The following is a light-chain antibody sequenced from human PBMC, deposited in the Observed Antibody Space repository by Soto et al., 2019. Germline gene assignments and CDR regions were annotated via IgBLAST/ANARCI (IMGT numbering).Light chain of an antibody. CDR1: SSNIGSNS. V-gene: IGLV1-44*01. J-gene: IGLJ1*01. CDR3: AAWDDSLNGLYV. Sequence: QLVLTQPPSASGTPGQRVTISCSGSSSNIGSNSVNWYQQLPGTAPKLLIHSNNQRPSGVPDRFSGSKSGTSASLAISGLQSEDEADYYCAAWDDSLNGLYVFGTGTKVTVL. CDR2: SNN.